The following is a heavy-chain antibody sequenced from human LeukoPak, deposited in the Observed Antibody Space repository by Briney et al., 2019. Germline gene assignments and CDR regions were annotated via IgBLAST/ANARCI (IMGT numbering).Heavy chain of an antibody. V-gene: IGHV7-4-1*02. CDR1: GYTFTTYA. CDR2: INTDTGNP. D-gene: IGHD6-13*01. CDR3: ASTAAAGGNWFDP. J-gene: IGHJ5*02. Sequence: ASVKVSCKASGYTFTTYAMNWVRQAPGQGLEWMGWINTDTGNPTYAQGFTGRFVFSLDTSVSTAYLQISSLKAEDTAVYYCASTAAAGGNWFDPWGQGTLVTVSS.